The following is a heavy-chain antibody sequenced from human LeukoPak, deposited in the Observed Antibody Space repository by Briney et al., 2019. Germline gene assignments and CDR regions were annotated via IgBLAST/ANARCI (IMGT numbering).Heavy chain of an antibody. CDR2: IIPIFGTA. J-gene: IGHJ6*03. D-gene: IGHD2-2*01. CDR3: ARPYCSSTSCRDYYYYMDV. CDR1: GGTFSSYA. Sequence: ASVKVSCKASGGTFSSYAISWVRQAPGQGLEWMGGIIPIFGTADYAQKFQGRVTITADESTSTAYMELSSLRSEDTAVYYCARPYCSSTSCRDYYYYMDVWGKGTTVTVSS. V-gene: IGHV1-69*13.